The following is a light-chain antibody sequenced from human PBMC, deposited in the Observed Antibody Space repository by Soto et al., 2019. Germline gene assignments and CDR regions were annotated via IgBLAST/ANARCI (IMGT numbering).Light chain of an antibody. Sequence: EFVLTQSPGTLSLSPGERATLSCRASQSVSNSYLAWYQQKPGQAPRLLIYGASTRATGIPDRFSGSGSGTDFTLTISRLEPEDFAVYYCQQYGSSPRTFGQGTKVDIK. CDR1: QSVSNSY. J-gene: IGKJ1*01. V-gene: IGKV3-20*01. CDR3: QQYGSSPRT. CDR2: GAS.